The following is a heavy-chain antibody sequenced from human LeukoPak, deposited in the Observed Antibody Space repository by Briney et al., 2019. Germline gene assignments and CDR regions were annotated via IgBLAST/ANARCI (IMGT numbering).Heavy chain of an antibody. CDR3: ARAPKGGELDY. Sequence: GGSLRLSCAASGFTVSSNYMSWVRQAPGKGLEWVSVIYSGGSTYYADSVKGRFTISRGNSKNTLYLQMNSLRAEDTAVYYCARAPKGGELDYWGQGTLVTVSS. V-gene: IGHV3-53*01. CDR2: IYSGGST. J-gene: IGHJ4*02. CDR1: GFTVSSNY. D-gene: IGHD7-27*01.